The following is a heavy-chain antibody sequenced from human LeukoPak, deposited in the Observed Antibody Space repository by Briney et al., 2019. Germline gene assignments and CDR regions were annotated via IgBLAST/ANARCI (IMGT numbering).Heavy chain of an antibody. J-gene: IGHJ4*02. CDR2: VGLGGDT. CDR1: GFAFNIYP. D-gene: IGHD6-19*01. V-gene: IGHV3-23*01. CDR3: AKYAKAGPVAGFDY. Sequence: GGSLRLSCAASGFAFNIYPMTWVRQAPGEGLQWVSTVGLGGDTYYADSVKGRFTISRDNSKNTVYLQMNSLRAGATALYYCAKYAKAGPVAGFDYWGQGTLVSVSS.